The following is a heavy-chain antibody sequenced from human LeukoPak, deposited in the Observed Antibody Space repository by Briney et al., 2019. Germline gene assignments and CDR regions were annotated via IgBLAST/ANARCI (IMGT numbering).Heavy chain of an antibody. Sequence: PSQTLSLTCTVSGGSISSGSYYWSWIRQPAGKGLEWIGRIYTSGSTNYNPSLKSRVTMSPDTSMNRFSLKLSSVTAADTAVYYCARGSYGYIDQWGQGLLVTVSS. J-gene: IGHJ4*02. CDR2: IYTSGST. CDR3: ARGSYGYIDQ. V-gene: IGHV4-61*02. CDR1: GGSISSGSYY. D-gene: IGHD3-16*01.